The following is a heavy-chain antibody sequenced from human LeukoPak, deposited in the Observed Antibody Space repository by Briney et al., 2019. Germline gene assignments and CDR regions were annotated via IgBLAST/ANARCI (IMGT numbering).Heavy chain of an antibody. V-gene: IGHV1-69*13. CDR2: IIPIFGTA. D-gene: IGHD6-19*01. Sequence: GASVKVSCKASGGTFSSYAINWVRQAPGQGLKWMGGIIPIFGTANYAQKFQGRVTITADESTSTAYMELSSLRSDDTAVYYCARVTVAGTGNWFDPWGQGTLVTVSS. CDR3: ARVTVAGTGNWFDP. CDR1: GGTFSSYA. J-gene: IGHJ5*02.